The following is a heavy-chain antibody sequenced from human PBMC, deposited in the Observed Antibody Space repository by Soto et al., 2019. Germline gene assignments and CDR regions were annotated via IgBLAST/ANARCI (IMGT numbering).Heavy chain of an antibody. D-gene: IGHD2-8*01. J-gene: IGHJ6*02. CDR3: ARGGKDCTNGVCFFYGMAV. Sequence: QVQLVQSGAEVKKPGASVKVSCKASVYTFTSYGISWVRQAPGQGREWMGWISAYNGNTHYAQKLQGRVTMTTDTSTSTAYMELRSLRSDDTAVYYCARGGKDCTNGVCFFYGMAVWRQGPTVNVSS. CDR1: VYTFTSYG. CDR2: ISAYNGNT. V-gene: IGHV1-18*01.